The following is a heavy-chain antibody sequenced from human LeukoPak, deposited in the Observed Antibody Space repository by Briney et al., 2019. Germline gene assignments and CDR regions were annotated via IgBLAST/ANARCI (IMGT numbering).Heavy chain of an antibody. V-gene: IGHV4-38-2*01. D-gene: IGHD4-23*01. CDR3: ARISVVGAFDI. CDR2: IYHSGST. J-gene: IGHJ3*02. CDR1: GFTVSNNY. Sequence: PGGSLRLSCAASGFTVSNNYMSWVRQPPGKGLEWIGSIYHSGSTYYNPSLKSRVTISVDTSKNQFSLKLSSVTAADTAVYYCARISVVGAFDIWGQGTMVTVSS.